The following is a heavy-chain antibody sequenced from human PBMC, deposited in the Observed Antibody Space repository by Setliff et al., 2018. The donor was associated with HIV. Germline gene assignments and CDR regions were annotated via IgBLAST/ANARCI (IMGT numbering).Heavy chain of an antibody. CDR2: INPHSGGT. Sequence: ASVKVSCKASGYTFTGYHMHWVRQAPGQGLEWMGWINPHSGGTKYAQKFQGRVTMTEDTSTDTAYMELSSLRSDDTAMYYCATDPGYSSTWYSESFQHWGQGTVVTVSS. CDR1: GYTFTGYH. V-gene: IGHV1-2*02. J-gene: IGHJ1*01. CDR3: ATDPGYSSTWYSESFQH. D-gene: IGHD6-13*01.